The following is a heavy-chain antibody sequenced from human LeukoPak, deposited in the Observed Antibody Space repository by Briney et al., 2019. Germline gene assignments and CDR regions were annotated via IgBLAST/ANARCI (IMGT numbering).Heavy chain of an antibody. CDR3: ARDGHDYGDYGGSHNWFDP. V-gene: IGHV4-4*07. J-gene: IGHJ5*02. Sequence: PSETLSLTCTVSGGSISSYYWSWIRQPAGKGLEWIGRIYTSGSTNYNPSLKSRVTMSVDTSKNQFSLKLSSVTAADTAVYYCARDGHDYGDYGGSHNWFDPWGQGTLVTVSS. D-gene: IGHD4-17*01. CDR1: GGSISSYY. CDR2: IYTSGST.